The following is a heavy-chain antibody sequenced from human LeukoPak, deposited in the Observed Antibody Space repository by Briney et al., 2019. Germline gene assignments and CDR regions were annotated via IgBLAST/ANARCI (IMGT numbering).Heavy chain of an antibody. CDR2: ISGSGGST. CDR1: GFTFSSYE. CDR3: AKDDDSSSWELGFDP. Sequence: PGGSLRLSCAASGFTFSSYEMNWVRQAPGKGLEWVSAISGSGGSTYYADSVKGRFTISRDNSKNTLYLQMNSLRAEDTAVYYCAKDDDSSSWELGFDPWGQGTLVTVSS. V-gene: IGHV3-23*01. D-gene: IGHD6-6*01. J-gene: IGHJ5*02.